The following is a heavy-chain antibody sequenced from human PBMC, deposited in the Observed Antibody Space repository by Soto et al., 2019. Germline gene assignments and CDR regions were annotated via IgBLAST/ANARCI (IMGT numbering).Heavy chain of an antibody. D-gene: IGHD2-15*01. Sequence: EVQLVESGGGLVQPGGSLRLSCAASGFTFSSYWMHWVRQAPGQGLVWVSRINSDGSSTSYADSVKGRFTISKDNAKNTVYLQMNSLRAEDTAVYYCVRNIIVVAAATREDYWGQGTLVTVSS. CDR1: GFTFSSYW. J-gene: IGHJ4*02. CDR2: INSDGSST. V-gene: IGHV3-74*01. CDR3: VRNIIVVAAATREDY.